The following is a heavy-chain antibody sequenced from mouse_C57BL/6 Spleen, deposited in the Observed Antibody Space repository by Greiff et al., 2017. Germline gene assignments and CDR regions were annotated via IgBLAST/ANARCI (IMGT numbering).Heavy chain of an antibody. CDR2: IDPETGGT. J-gene: IGHJ1*03. V-gene: IGHV1-15*01. Sequence: QVQLKQSGAELVRPGASVTLSCKASGYTFTDYEMHWVKQTPVHGLEWIGAIDPETGGTAYNQKFKGKAILTADKSSSTAYMEIRSLTSEDSAVYYCTAPGGVYSNYHYWYFDVWGTGTTVTVSS. CDR1: GYTFTDYE. CDR3: TAPGGVYSNYHYWYFDV. D-gene: IGHD2-5*01.